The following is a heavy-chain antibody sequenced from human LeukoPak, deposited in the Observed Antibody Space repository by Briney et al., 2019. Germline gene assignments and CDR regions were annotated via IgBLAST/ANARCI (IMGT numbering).Heavy chain of an antibody. D-gene: IGHD3-10*01. V-gene: IGHV4-59*01. CDR3: ARSYYYGFDY. CDR1: DGSISSYY. J-gene: IGHJ4*02. CDR2: IYYSGST. Sequence: SETLSLTCTVSDGSISSYYWSWIRQPPGKRLEWIGYIYYSGSTNYNPSLKSRVTISVDTSKNQFSLKLSSVTAADTAVYYCARSYYYGFDYWGQGTLVTVSS.